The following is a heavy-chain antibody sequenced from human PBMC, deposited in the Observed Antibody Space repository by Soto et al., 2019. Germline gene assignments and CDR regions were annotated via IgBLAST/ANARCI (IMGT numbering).Heavy chain of an antibody. CDR1: GFPFRSYG. CDR3: ASSIN. V-gene: IGHV3-33*03. CDR2: IWYDGSNK. J-gene: IGHJ4*02. Sequence: GGSLRLSXAASGFPFRSYGMHWVRQAPGKGLDWVGVIWYDGSNKDYAESVKGRSTISRDNSKNMLYLQMNSLRADDTAVYYCASSINWGQGTLVTVSS.